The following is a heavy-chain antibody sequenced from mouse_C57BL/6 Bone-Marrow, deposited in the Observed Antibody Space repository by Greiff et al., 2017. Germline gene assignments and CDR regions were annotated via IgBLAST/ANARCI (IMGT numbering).Heavy chain of an antibody. CDR2: INPSSGYT. V-gene: IGHV1-7*01. J-gene: IGHJ2*01. CDR3: ADITTLDY. CDR1: GYTFTSYW. Sequence: QVQLQQSGAELAKPGASVKLSCKASGYTFTSYWMHWVKQRPGQGLEWIGYINPSSGYTKYNQKFKDKATLPADKSSSTAYMQLSSLTYEDSAVYYCADITTLDYWGQGTTLTVSS. D-gene: IGHD1-1*01.